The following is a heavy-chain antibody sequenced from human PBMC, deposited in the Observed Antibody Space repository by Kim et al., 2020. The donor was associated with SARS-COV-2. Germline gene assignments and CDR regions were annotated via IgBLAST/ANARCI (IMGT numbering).Heavy chain of an antibody. J-gene: IGHJ4*02. Sequence: SETLSLTCTVSAVSVSPFLWAWVRQPPGKGPEWLGFVNYTGSTKYNPSLRSRLSMSVDLSKNQFSLTLTSLTAADTAVYYCAREKGREGCLDYWGPGTL. CDR1: AVSVSPFL. CDR2: VNYTGST. D-gene: IGHD1-26*01. V-gene: IGHV4-59*02. CDR3: AREKGREGCLDY.